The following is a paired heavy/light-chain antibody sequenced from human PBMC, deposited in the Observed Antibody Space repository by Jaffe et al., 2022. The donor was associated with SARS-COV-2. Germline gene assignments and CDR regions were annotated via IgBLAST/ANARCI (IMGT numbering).Light chain of an antibody. Sequence: EIVLTQSPGTLSLSPGERATLSCRASQSVSSICLAWYQQKPGQAPRLLIYGASSRAAGIPDRFSGSGSGTDFTLTISRLEPEDFAVYYCQQCGNLPWTFGQGTKVEIK. CDR2: GAS. J-gene: IGKJ1*01. CDR1: QSVSSIC. CDR3: QQCGNLPWT. V-gene: IGKV3-20*01.
Heavy chain of an antibody. D-gene: IGHD3-22*01. CDR1: GFTFSGYA. CDR3: AKNSKWLLEGEFDQ. V-gene: IGHV3-23*04. J-gene: IGHJ4*02. CDR2: ISGRGGST. Sequence: VQLVESGGGLVQPGESLRLSCAASGFTFSGYAMSWVRQAPGKGLEWVSAISGRGGSTFYLDSVKGRFTISRDNSENTLYLQMNSLRAEDTATYYCAKNSKWLLEGEFDQWGQGTLVTVSS.